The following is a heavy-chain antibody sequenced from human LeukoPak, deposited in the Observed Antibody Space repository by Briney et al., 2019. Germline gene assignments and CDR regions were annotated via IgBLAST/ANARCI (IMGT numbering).Heavy chain of an antibody. CDR1: GYTFTSYG. CDR3: AREFRAYDYVWGSYRSTLSDY. J-gene: IGHJ4*02. CDR2: ISAYNGNT. D-gene: IGHD3-16*02. Sequence: GASVKVSCKASGYTFTSYGISWVRQAPGQGLEWMGWISAYNGNTNYAQKLQGRVTMTTDTSTSTAYMELRSLRSDDTAVYYCAREFRAYDYVWGSYRSTLSDYWGQGTLVTVSS. V-gene: IGHV1-18*01.